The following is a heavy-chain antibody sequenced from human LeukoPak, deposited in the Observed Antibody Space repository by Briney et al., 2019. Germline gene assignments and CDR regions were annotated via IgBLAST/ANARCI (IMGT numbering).Heavy chain of an antibody. V-gene: IGHV3-53*01. CDR3: ATASRGYTADDFSFDY. Sequence: GGSLCLSCAASGFNVSRNYMSWVRQAPGKGLEWLSVIHSSGTTYYADSVKGRFTISRDSSKNTLYLQMNSLKADDTAVYYCATASRGYTADDFSFDYWGQGKLVTVSS. D-gene: IGHD5-12*01. CDR2: IHSSGTT. CDR1: GFNVSRNY. J-gene: IGHJ4*02.